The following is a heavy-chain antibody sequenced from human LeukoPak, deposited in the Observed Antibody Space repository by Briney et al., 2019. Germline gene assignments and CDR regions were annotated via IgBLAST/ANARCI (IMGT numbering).Heavy chain of an antibody. CDR1: GFTFSSYA. V-gene: IGHV3-23*01. Sequence: GGSLRLSCAASGFTFSSYAMSWVRQAPGKGLDWVSVITGSGGNTYYADSVKGRFSISRDNSKNMVTLQMNSLRAEDTAVYYCAKGSAVAGPGKYYLDYWAREPRSPSPQ. J-gene: IGHJ4*02. CDR2: ITGSGGNT. CDR3: AKGSAVAGPGKYYLDY. D-gene: IGHD6-19*01.